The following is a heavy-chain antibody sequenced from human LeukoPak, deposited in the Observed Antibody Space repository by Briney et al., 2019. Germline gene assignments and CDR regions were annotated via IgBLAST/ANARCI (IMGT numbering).Heavy chain of an antibody. Sequence: PGGSLRLSCAGSGLTVSSTFTTWIRQAPGKGLEWVSVIYTGGQTFYADSVKGRFIISRDSSKNTLLLQMNGLRADDTAVYFCARPHNNSLDNAFDIWGQGTLVTVSA. CDR1: GLTVSSTF. D-gene: IGHD1/OR15-1a*01. V-gene: IGHV3-53*01. CDR2: IYTGGQT. CDR3: ARPHNNSLDNAFDI. J-gene: IGHJ3*02.